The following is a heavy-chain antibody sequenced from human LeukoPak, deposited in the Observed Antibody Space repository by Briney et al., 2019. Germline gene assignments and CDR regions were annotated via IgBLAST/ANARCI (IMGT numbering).Heavy chain of an antibody. J-gene: IGHJ4*02. CDR3: ARDGEWELRGGEFDY. D-gene: IGHD1-26*01. Sequence: SVKVSCKAPGGTFSSYAISWVRQAPGQGLEWMGRIIPILGIANYAQKFQGRVTITADKSTSTAYMELSSLRSEDTAVYYCARDGEWELRGGEFDYWGQGTLVTVSS. CDR1: GGTFSSYA. CDR2: IIPILGIA. V-gene: IGHV1-69*04.